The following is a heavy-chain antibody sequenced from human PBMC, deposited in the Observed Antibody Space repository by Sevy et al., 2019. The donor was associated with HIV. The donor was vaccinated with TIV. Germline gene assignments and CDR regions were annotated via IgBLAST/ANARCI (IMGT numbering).Heavy chain of an antibody. V-gene: IGHV3-30*02. Sequence: GGSLRLSCTASGFTFSNFGMHWVRQVPGKGLEWVTFIRYDGSDKYYEASVKGRFTISRDDSKNTLYLQMDSLRPEDTAIYYCAKDLAGPGRWYFDYWGQGTLVTVSS. CDR3: AKDLAGPGRWYFDY. CDR2: IRYDGSDK. CDR1: GFTFSNFG. D-gene: IGHD6-13*01. J-gene: IGHJ4*02.